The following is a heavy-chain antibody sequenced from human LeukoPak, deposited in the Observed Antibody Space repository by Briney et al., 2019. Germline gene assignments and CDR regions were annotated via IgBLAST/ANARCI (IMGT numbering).Heavy chain of an antibody. CDR2: ISAGSGTI. Sequence: GGSLRLSCAASGFTFSSYAMSWVRQSPGKGPEWVSAISAGSGTIYYADSVKGRFTISRDNSKNTLYLQMNSLRAEDTAVYYCASRATVTTDRFWFDPWGQGTLVTVSS. J-gene: IGHJ5*02. CDR1: GFTFSSYA. V-gene: IGHV3-23*01. CDR3: ASRATVTTDRFWFDP. D-gene: IGHD4-11*01.